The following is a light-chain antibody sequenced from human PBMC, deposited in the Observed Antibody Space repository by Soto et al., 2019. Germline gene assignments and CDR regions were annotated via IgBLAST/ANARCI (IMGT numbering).Light chain of an antibody. CDR2: RNN. CDR3: AAWDDSLSGSYV. CDR1: SSNIGSNY. J-gene: IGLJ1*01. V-gene: IGLV1-47*01. Sequence: QAVVTQPPSASGTPGQRVTISCSGSSSNIGSNYVYWYQQLPGTAPKLLIYRNNQRPSGVPDRFSGSKSGTSASLAISGLRSEDEADYYCAAWDDSLSGSYVFGTGTKLTVL.